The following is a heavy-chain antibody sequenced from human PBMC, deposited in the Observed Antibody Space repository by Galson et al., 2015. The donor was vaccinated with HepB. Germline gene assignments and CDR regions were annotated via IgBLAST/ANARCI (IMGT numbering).Heavy chain of an antibody. D-gene: IGHD3-10*01. J-gene: IGHJ3*02. CDR1: GFSFSTYG. CDR2: ISYDERNI. Sequence: SLRLSCAASGFSFSTYGMHWVRQAPGKGLEWVAAISYDERNIYYADSVKGRFTISRDNSKNTLYLQMNSLRAEDTAVYYCARAYYYGLGGAFDIWGQGTMVTVSS. V-gene: IGHV3-30*03. CDR3: ARAYYYGLGGAFDI.